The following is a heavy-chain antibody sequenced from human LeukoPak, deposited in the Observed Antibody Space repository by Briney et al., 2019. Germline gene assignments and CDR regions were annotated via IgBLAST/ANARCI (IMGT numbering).Heavy chain of an antibody. Sequence: SETLSLTCTVSGGSISSSSYYWGWIRQPPGKGPKWIGSIYYSGSTYYNPSLKSRVTISVDTSKNQFSLKLSSVTAADTAVYYCARLAGCSSTSCYGSGFDYWGQGTLVTVSS. V-gene: IGHV4-39*01. CDR3: ARLAGCSSTSCYGSGFDY. CDR1: GGSISSSSYY. D-gene: IGHD2-2*01. CDR2: IYYSGST. J-gene: IGHJ4*02.